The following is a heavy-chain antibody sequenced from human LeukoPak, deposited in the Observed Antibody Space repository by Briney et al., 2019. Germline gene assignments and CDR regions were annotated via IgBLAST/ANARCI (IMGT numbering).Heavy chain of an antibody. CDR3: ARGGAYTYGYLRGDAFDI. V-gene: IGHV4-4*02. CDR1: GGSISSNNW. J-gene: IGHJ3*02. D-gene: IGHD5-18*01. CDR2: IYHSGST. Sequence: SGTLSLTCAVSGGSISSNNWWSWVRQPPGKGLEWIGEIYHSGSTNYNPSLKSRVTISIDKSKNQFSLKVSSVTAADTAVYYCARGGAYTYGYLRGDAFDIWGQGTMVTVSS.